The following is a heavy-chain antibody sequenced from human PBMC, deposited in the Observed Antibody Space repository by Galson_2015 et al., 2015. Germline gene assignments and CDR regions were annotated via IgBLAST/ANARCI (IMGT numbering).Heavy chain of an antibody. J-gene: IGHJ6*03. V-gene: IGHV3-30*01. Sequence: SLRLSCAASGFTFSSYAMHWVRQAPGKGLEWVAVISYDGSNKYYADSVKGRFTISRDNSKNTLYLQMNSLRAEDTAVYYCARGDYMGVWGKGTTVTVSS. CDR3: ARGDYMGV. CDR2: ISYDGSNK. CDR1: GFTFSSYA.